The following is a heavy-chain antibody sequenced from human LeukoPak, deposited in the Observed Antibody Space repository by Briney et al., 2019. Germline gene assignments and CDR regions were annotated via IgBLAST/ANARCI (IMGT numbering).Heavy chain of an antibody. V-gene: IGHV4-4*02. D-gene: IGHD3-3*01. J-gene: IGHJ6*03. CDR1: GGSISSSNW. CDR3: ARATLWSGYYDYYYYYMDV. CDR2: IYHSGST. Sequence: SETLSLTCAVSGGSISSSNWWSWVRQPPGKGLEWIGEIYHSGSTNYNPSLKSRVTISVDKSKNQFSLKLSSVTAADTAVYYCARATLWSGYYDYYYYYMDVWGKGTTVTVSS.